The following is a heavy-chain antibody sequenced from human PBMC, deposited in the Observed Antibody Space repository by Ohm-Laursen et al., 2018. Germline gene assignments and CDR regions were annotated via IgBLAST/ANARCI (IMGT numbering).Heavy chain of an antibody. CDR1: GGSISSYY. D-gene: IGHD3-10*01. CDR2: IYYSGST. CDR3: ARGGAGGYWYFDL. Sequence: SETLSLTCTVSGGSISSYYWSWIRQPPGKGLEWIGYIYYSGSTNYNPSLKSRVTISVDTSKNQFSLKLSSVTAADTAVYYCARGGAGGYWYFDLWGRGTPVTVSS. V-gene: IGHV4-59*01. J-gene: IGHJ2*01.